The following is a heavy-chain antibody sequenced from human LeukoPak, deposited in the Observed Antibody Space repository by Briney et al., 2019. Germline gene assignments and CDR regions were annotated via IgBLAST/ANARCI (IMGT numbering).Heavy chain of an antibody. D-gene: IGHD5-12*01. Sequence: PGGSLRLSCAASGFTFSSYAMHWVRQAPGKGLEWVAVISYDGSNKYYADSVKGRFTISRDNSKNTLYLQMNSLRAEDTAVYYCARADRGYDFYYYGMDVWGQGTTVTVSS. CDR1: GFTFSSYA. J-gene: IGHJ6*02. CDR3: ARADRGYDFYYYGMDV. CDR2: ISYDGSNK. V-gene: IGHV3-30-3*01.